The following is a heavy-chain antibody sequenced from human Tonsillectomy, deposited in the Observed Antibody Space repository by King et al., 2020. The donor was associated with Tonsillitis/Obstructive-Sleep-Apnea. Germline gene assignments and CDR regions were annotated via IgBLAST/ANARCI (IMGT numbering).Heavy chain of an antibody. CDR3: ASAGGYYSAMDV. CDR1: GYSFTSYW. CDR2: IDPSDSYT. Sequence: DVQLVESGAEVKKPGESLRISCTGSGYSFTSYWIIWVRQMPGKGLDWMGRIDPSDSYTDYSPSFQGHVTISADKSFSTAYLQWSSLKASDTAMYYCASAGGYYSAMDVWGHGTTVTVSS. D-gene: IGHD3-10*01. J-gene: IGHJ6*02. V-gene: IGHV5-10-1*03.